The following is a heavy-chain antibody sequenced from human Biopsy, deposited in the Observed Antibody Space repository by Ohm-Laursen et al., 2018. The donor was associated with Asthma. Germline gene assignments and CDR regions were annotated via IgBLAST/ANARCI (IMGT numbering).Heavy chain of an antibody. V-gene: IGHV4-4*02. Sequence: SETLSLTCDVSGGSISVSNWWSWVRQPPGRGLEWIGQIYHLGNANYNPSLKSRVTMSLDASKNEFSLRLTYVTAADTAQYYCVRQSGYRSGWPKLLFVYYGMDVWGPGTTVTVSS. D-gene: IGHD6-19*01. CDR3: VRQSGYRSGWPKLLFVYYGMDV. J-gene: IGHJ6*02. CDR2: IYHLGNA. CDR1: GGSISVSNW.